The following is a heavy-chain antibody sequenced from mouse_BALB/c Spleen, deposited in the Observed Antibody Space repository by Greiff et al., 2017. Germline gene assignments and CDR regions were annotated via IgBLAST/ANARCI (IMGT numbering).Heavy chain of an antibody. CDR3: SATGNFDY. J-gene: IGHJ2*01. CDR1: GFTIKDTH. Sequence: EVQRVESGAELVKPGASVKLSCTASGFTIKDTHMHWVKQRPGQGLEWIGAIYPGNSDTSYNQKFKGKAKLTAVTSTSAAYMELSSLTNEDSAVCYCSATGNFDYWGQGTTLTVSS. CDR2: IYPGNSDT. D-gene: IGHD4-1*02. V-gene: IGHV1-5*01.